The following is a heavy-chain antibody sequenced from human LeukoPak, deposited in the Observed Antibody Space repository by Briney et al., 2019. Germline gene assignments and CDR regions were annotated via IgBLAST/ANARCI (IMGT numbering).Heavy chain of an antibody. CDR1: GYSFTSYW. D-gene: IGHD3-10*01. CDR2: IYPGDSDT. J-gene: IGHJ4*02. Sequence: GESLKISCKGSGYSFTSYWIGWVRQMPGKGLEWMGIIYPGDSDTRYSPFFQGQVTISADKSISTAYLQWSSLKASDTAMYYCARAYGSGSYYNAGGADYWGQGTLVTVSS. CDR3: ARAYGSGSYYNAGGADY. V-gene: IGHV5-51*01.